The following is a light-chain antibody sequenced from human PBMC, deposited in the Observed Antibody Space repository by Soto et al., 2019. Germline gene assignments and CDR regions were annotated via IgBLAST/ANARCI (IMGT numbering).Light chain of an antibody. CDR2: GTS. V-gene: IGKV3-15*01. CDR3: QQYGSSPQK. Sequence: EIVMTQSPATLSVSPGERATLSCRASQSVNINLAWYQQKPGQAPRLLIYGTSTRATGVPARFSGSGSGTEFTLTISNLQSEDFAVYYCQQYGSSPQKFGQGTKGISN. CDR1: QSVNIN. J-gene: IGKJ1*01.